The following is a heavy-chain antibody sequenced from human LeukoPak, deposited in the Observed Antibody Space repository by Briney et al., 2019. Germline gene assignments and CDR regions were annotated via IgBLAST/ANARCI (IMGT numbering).Heavy chain of an antibody. J-gene: IGHJ4*02. CDR1: GGSISSYY. CDR2: IYYSGST. Sequence: YPSETLSLTCTVSGGSISSYYWSWIRQPPGKGLEWIGYIYYSGSTNYNPSLKSRVTISVDTSKNQFSLKLSSVTAADTAVYYCASNEVYDYVWGSGPFDYWGQGTLVTVSS. V-gene: IGHV4-59*01. CDR3: ASNEVYDYVWGSGPFDY. D-gene: IGHD3-16*01.